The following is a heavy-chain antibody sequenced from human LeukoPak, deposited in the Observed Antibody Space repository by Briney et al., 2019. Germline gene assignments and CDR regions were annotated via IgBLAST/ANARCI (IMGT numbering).Heavy chain of an antibody. CDR1: GYTFTSYA. Sequence: SVKVSCKASGYTFTSYAISWVRQAPGQGLEWMGGIIPIFGTANYAQKFQGRVTITADKSTSTAYMELSSLRSEDTAVYYCARAGGYCGRISCPYYFDYWGQGSLVAVSS. J-gene: IGHJ4*02. V-gene: IGHV1-69*06. D-gene: IGHD2-15*01. CDR3: ARAGGYCGRISCPYYFDY. CDR2: IIPIFGTA.